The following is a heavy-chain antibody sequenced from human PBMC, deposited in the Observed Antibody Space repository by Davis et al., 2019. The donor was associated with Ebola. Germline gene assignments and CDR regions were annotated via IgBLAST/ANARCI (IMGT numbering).Heavy chain of an antibody. Sequence: PGGSLRLSCAASGFTFSSYGMHWVRQAPGKGLEWVAVISYDGSNKYYADSVKGRFTISRDNSKNTLYLQMNSLRAEDTAVYYCARDESHNYYAMDVWGQGTTVTVSS. V-gene: IGHV3-30*03. CDR3: ARDESHNYYAMDV. J-gene: IGHJ6*02. D-gene: IGHD5-24*01. CDR2: ISYDGSNK. CDR1: GFTFSSYG.